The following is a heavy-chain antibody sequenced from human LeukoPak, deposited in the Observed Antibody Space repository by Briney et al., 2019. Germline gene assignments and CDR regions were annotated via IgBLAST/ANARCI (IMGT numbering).Heavy chain of an antibody. CDR2: ISSSSSYI. D-gene: IGHD5-24*01. Sequence: SGGSLRLSCAASGFTFSSYSMNWVRQAPGKGLEWVSSISSSSSYIYYADSVKGRFTISRDNAKNSLYLQMNSLRAEDTAVYYCARDCVEMATIIFGYWGQGTLVTVSS. CDR3: ARDCVEMATIIFGY. V-gene: IGHV3-21*01. J-gene: IGHJ4*02. CDR1: GFTFSSYS.